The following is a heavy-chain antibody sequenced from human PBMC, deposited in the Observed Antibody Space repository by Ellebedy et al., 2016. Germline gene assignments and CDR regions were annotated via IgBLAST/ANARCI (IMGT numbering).Heavy chain of an antibody. J-gene: IGHJ3*02. Sequence: GESLKISCAASGFTFSSWAMHWARQAPGKGLEWVSVISNSGGNTYYADSVKGRFTISRDNSQNTVYLQMNSLRAEDTAVYYCAKKGYSSGRSDAFDMWGQGTMVTVSS. D-gene: IGHD6-19*01. CDR2: ISNSGGNT. V-gene: IGHV3-23*01. CDR3: AKKGYSSGRSDAFDM. CDR1: GFTFSSWA.